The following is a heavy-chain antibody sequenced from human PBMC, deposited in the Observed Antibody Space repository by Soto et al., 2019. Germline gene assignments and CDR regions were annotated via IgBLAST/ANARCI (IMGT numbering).Heavy chain of an antibody. D-gene: IGHD2-21*02. CDR2: VYHTGDT. CDR1: GGTVASSHW. Sequence: SETLSLTCGVSGGTVASSHWWSWVRQSPGGGLEWIGNVYHTGDTYFNPSLQSRVTISVDKSNNQFSLRLNSLTAADTAVYFCAREIVTAGGNNYFDPWGPGTLVTVSS. V-gene: IGHV4-4*02. J-gene: IGHJ5*02. CDR3: AREIVTAGGNNYFDP.